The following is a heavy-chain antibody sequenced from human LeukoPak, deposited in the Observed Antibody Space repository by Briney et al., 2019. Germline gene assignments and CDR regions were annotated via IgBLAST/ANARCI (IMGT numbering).Heavy chain of an antibody. CDR3: ARAREEWELLRDFDY. CDR1: GGSISSYY. Sequence: SETLSLTCTVSGGSISSYYWSWIRQPPGKGLEWIGYIYYSGSTNYNPSLKSRVTISVDTSKNQFSLKLSSVTAADTAVYYCARAREEWELLRDFDYWGQGTLVTVSS. J-gene: IGHJ4*02. V-gene: IGHV4-59*01. CDR2: IYYSGST. D-gene: IGHD1-26*01.